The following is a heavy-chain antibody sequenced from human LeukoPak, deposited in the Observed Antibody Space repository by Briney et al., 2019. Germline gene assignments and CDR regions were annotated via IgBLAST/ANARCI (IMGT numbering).Heavy chain of an antibody. J-gene: IGHJ4*02. Sequence: PGRSLRLSCAASGFTFDDYAMHWVRQAPGKGLEWVSGISWNSGSIGYADSVKGRFTISRDNAKNSLYLQMNSLRAEDTAVYYCAREHRLKGFDYWGQGTLVTVSS. CDR3: AREHRLKGFDY. CDR1: GFTFDDYA. V-gene: IGHV3-9*01. CDR2: ISWNSGSI. D-gene: IGHD2-21*01.